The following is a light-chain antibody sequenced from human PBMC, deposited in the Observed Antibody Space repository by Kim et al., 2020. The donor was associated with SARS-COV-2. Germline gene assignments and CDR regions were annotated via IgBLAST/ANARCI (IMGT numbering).Light chain of an antibody. V-gene: IGLV3-1*01. J-gene: IGLJ2*01. Sequence: SYELTQPPSVSVSPGQTASITCSGASVGGKHSCWYQQKPGQSPVLVIYQDNKRPSGIPERFSGSNSGNTATLTISGTQAMDEADYYCQAWDSGTVVSGG. CDR1: SVGGKH. CDR3: QAWDSGTVV. CDR2: QDN.